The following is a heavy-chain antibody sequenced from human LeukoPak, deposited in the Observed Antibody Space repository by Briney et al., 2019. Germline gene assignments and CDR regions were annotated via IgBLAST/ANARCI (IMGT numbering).Heavy chain of an antibody. CDR3: ARDPYSNYEFDY. CDR1: GGSISSYY. CDR2: IYYSGST. D-gene: IGHD4-11*01. Sequence: SETLSLTCTVSGGSISSYYWSWIRQPPGKGLEWIGYIYYSGSTNYNPSLKSRVTISVDTSKNQFSLKLSSVTAADTAVYYCARDPYSNYEFDYWGQGALVTVSS. V-gene: IGHV4-59*01. J-gene: IGHJ4*02.